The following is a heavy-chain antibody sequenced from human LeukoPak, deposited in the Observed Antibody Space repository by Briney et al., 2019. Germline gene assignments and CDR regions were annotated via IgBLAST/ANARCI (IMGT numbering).Heavy chain of an antibody. D-gene: IGHD5-12*01. J-gene: IGHJ4*02. V-gene: IGHV3-30*02. CDR2: VRFDGSNQ. CDR3: ARESSSGYHSGGPKY. Sequence: GGSLRLSCAASGFALSSYGVHWVRQATGKGLEWLAFVRFDGSNQYYVDSVKGRFTITRDTSKNTLFLQMKSLRVEDTAVYSCARESSSGYHSGGPKYWGLGTLVTVSS. CDR1: GFALSSYG.